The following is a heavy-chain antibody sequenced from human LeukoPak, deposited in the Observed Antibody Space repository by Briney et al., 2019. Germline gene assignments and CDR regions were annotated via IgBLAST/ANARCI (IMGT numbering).Heavy chain of an antibody. Sequence: NPSETLSLTCAVYGGSFSGYYWRWIRQPPGKGLEWIGEINHRGSTNYNPSLKSRVTISVDTSKTQFSLKLRSVTAAAKAVSYCARGNGSGSTFDYWGQGTLVTVSS. J-gene: IGHJ4*02. CDR3: ARGNGSGSTFDY. CDR1: GGSFSGYY. CDR2: INHRGST. D-gene: IGHD3-10*01. V-gene: IGHV4-34*01.